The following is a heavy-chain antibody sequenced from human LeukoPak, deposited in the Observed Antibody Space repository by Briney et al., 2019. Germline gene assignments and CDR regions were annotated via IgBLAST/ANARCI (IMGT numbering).Heavy chain of an antibody. V-gene: IGHV4-39*01. CDR1: GGSISSSSYY. Sequence: SETLSLTCTVSGGSISSSSYYWGWIRQPPGKGLEWIGGIYYSGSTYYNPSLKSRVTISVDTPKNQFSLKLSSVTAADTAVYYCARSPYYYDSSGYYVLDYWGQGTLVTVSS. CDR3: ARSPYYYDSSGYYVLDY. J-gene: IGHJ4*02. CDR2: IYYSGST. D-gene: IGHD3-22*01.